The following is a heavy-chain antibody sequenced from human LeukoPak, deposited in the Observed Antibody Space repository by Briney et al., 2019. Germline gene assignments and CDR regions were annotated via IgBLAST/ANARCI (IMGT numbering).Heavy chain of an antibody. V-gene: IGHV3-48*02. CDR1: GFTFSSYS. J-gene: IGHJ4*02. CDR2: ISSSSSTI. D-gene: IGHD3-22*01. Sequence: GGSLRLSCAASGFTFSSYSMNWVRQAPGKGLEWVSYISSSSSTIYYADSVKGRFTISRDNAKNSLYLQMNSLRDEDTAVYYCASAEHDSSGLPFDYWGQGTLVTVSS. CDR3: ASAEHDSSGLPFDY.